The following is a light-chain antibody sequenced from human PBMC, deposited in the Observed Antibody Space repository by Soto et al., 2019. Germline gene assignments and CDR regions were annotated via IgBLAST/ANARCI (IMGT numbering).Light chain of an antibody. V-gene: IGLV3-27*01. CDR2: KDS. CDR3: YSAADNNLGV. Sequence: SYELTQPSSVSVSPGQTARITCSGDVLAKKYARWFQQKPGRAPVLVIYKDSERPSGIPERFSGSSSGTTVTLTISGAQVEDEADYYCYSAADNNLGVFGGGTQLTVL. J-gene: IGLJ3*02. CDR1: VLAKKY.